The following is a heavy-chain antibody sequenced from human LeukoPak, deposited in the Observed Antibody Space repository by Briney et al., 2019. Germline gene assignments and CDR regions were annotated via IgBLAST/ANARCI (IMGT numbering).Heavy chain of an antibody. CDR2: IKSKTDGRTT. CDR1: GFTFSNAW. Sequence: GGSLRLSCAASGFTFSNAWMSWVRQPPGKGREWVGRIKSKTDGRTTDYAAPVKGRFTISRDDSKNTLYLQMNSLKTEDTAVYYCTTESHDYSNSDYYYYYGMDVWGQGTTVTVSS. V-gene: IGHV3-15*01. J-gene: IGHJ6*02. CDR3: TTESHDYSNSDYYYYYGMDV. D-gene: IGHD4-11*01.